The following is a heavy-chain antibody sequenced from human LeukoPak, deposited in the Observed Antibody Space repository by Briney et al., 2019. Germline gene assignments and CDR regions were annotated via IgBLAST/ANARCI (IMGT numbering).Heavy chain of an antibody. V-gene: IGHV3-7*01. Sequence: GGSLRLSCAASGFTFSSYWMSWVRQAPGKGLEWVANIKQDGSEKYYVDSVKGRFTISIDNAKNSLYLQMNSLRAEDTAVYYCARVRYYDYVWGSRHYYFDYWGQGTLVTVSS. CDR2: IKQDGSEK. J-gene: IGHJ4*02. CDR1: GFTFSSYW. D-gene: IGHD3-16*01. CDR3: ARVRYYDYVWGSRHYYFDY.